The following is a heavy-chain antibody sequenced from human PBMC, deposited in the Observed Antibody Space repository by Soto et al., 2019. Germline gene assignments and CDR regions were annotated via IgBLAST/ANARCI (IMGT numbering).Heavy chain of an antibody. CDR2: IKSKTDGGTT. Sequence: EVQLVESGGGLVKPGGSLRLSCAASGFTFSNAWMSWVRQAPGKGLEWVGRIKSKTDGGTTDYAAPVKGRFTISRDNSKNTLYLQMNSLRAEDTAVYYCAKDKGVINGLFDYWGQGTLVTVSS. CDR1: GFTFSNAW. V-gene: IGHV3-15*01. CDR3: AKDKGVINGLFDY. J-gene: IGHJ4*02. D-gene: IGHD3-22*01.